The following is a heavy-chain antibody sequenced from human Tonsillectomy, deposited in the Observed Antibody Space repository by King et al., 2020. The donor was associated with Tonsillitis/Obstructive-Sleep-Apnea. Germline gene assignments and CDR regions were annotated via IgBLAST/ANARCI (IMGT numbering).Heavy chain of an antibody. J-gene: IGHJ3*02. V-gene: IGHV2-5*02. Sequence: TLKESGPTLVKPTQTLTLTCTFSGFSLNTGGVGVGWIRQPPGKALEWLALIYWDDDKRYSPSLKSRLTITKDTSKNQVVFTMTNMDPVDTATYYCARGRYDSDAFDIWGQGTMVTVSS. CDR2: IYWDDDK. D-gene: IGHD3-3*01. CDR1: GFSLNTGGVG. CDR3: ARGRYDSDAFDI.